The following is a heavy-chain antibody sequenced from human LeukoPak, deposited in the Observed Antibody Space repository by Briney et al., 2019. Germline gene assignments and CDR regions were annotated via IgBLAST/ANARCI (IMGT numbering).Heavy chain of an antibody. D-gene: IGHD6-13*01. Sequence: GGSLRLSCAASGFTYNDYDIHWVRQVPGKGLDWVALISYDGSNEYYADSVKGRFTISRDNSRDTVYLQMNSLRADDTAIYYCAREDSSSEDYYYYGMDVWGKGTTVTVSS. CDR3: AREDSSSEDYYYYGMDV. CDR2: ISYDGSNE. J-gene: IGHJ6*04. V-gene: IGHV3-30*04. CDR1: GFTYNDYD.